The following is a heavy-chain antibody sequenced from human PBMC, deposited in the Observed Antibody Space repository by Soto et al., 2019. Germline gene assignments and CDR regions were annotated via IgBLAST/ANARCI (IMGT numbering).Heavy chain of an antibody. CDR3: TRGLFSGSSYSGSWYYFDS. V-gene: IGHV4-34*01. Sequence: SETLSLTCAVSGGSFSGYIWTWIRQTPGRGLQWIGQINHSGSSIYNPSLKNRVTISTMSNNKFSLELSSVTAADTAVYYCTRGLFSGSSYSGSWYYFDSWGQGTMVTVSS. CDR2: INHSGSS. D-gene: IGHD1-26*01. CDR1: GGSFSGYI. J-gene: IGHJ4*02.